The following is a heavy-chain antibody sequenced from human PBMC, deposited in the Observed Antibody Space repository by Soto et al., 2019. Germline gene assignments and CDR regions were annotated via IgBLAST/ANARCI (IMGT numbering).Heavy chain of an antibody. J-gene: IGHJ4*02. V-gene: IGHV3-23*01. CDR1: GFTFRSFA. CDR2: ISRSGSDT. D-gene: IGHD3-16*01. CDR3: SRGGWGTITDY. Sequence: EVQLLESGGGMVQPGGSPRLSCAASGFTFRSFAMTWVRQAPGRGLEWVSDISRSGSDTYYADSVKGRFTISRDNSQNTLFLQMNSLRAEDTAVYYCSRGGWGTITDYWGQGTLVTASP.